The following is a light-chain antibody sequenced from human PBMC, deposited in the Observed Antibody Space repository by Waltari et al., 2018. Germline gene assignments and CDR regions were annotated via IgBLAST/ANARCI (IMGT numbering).Light chain of an antibody. Sequence: QSVLTQPPSASGTPGQRVTISCSGRTSTIGVNFVYWYQQFPGTAPKRLIYRNNQRPSGVPDRFSGSKSGTSASLAISGLRSEDEADYYCAAWDDSLSGPVFGGGTELTVL. CDR3: AAWDDSLSGPV. CDR1: TSTIGVNF. V-gene: IGLV1-47*01. CDR2: RNN. J-gene: IGLJ3*02.